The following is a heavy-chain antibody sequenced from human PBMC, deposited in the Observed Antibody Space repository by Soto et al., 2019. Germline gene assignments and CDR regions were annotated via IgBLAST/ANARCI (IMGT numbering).Heavy chain of an antibody. CDR3: ASGRYGDY. J-gene: IGHJ4*02. CDR1: GYAFTTYG. V-gene: IGHV1-18*01. CDR2: ISAHNGNT. Sequence: QVHLVQSGAEVKKPGASVKVSCKGSGYAFTTYGITWVRQAPGQGLEWMGWISAHNGNTNYAQKLQGRATVTRDTSTSTGYMELRSLRSDDSAVYYCASGRYGDYWGQGALVTVSS. D-gene: IGHD1-26*01.